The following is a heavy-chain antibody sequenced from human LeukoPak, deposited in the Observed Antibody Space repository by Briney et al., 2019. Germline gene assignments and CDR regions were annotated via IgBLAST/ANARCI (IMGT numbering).Heavy chain of an antibody. V-gene: IGHV4-59*01. J-gene: IGHJ3*02. CDR2: IYYSGST. CDR3: ARDIVVVPAAESLGAFDI. Sequence: PSETLSLTCTVSGDSISSYYWSWIRQPPGKGLEWIGYIYYSGSTNYNPSLKSRVTISVDTSKNQFSLKLSSVTAADTAVYYCARDIVVVPAAESLGAFDIWGQGTMVTVSS. D-gene: IGHD2-2*01. CDR1: GDSISSYY.